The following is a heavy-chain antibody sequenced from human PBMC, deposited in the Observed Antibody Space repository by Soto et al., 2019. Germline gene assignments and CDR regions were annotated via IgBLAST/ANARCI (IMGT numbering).Heavy chain of an antibody. CDR1: GFTFSSYS. J-gene: IGHJ3*02. CDR2: ISSSSSYI. CDR3: ARTVLTKDIVVVVAGWDDAFDI. V-gene: IGHV3-21*01. D-gene: IGHD2-15*01. Sequence: EVQLVESGGGLVKPGGSLRLSCAASGFTFSSYSMNWVRQAPGKGLEWVSSISSSSSYIYYADSVKGRFTISRDNAKNSLYLQMNSLRAEDTAVYYCARTVLTKDIVVVVAGWDDAFDIWGQGTMVTVSS.